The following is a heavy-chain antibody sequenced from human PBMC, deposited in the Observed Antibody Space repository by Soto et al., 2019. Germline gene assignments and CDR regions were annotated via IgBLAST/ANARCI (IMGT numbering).Heavy chain of an antibody. CDR3: ARRLSVTTRRGLFDS. V-gene: IGHV4-4*02. Sequence: QVQLQESGPGLVKPSETLSLTCAVSNGSINTSFWWSWVRQSPGKALEWIGEIYHHGSTNYNPSLTSRVTVSIGKSKNQCSLKLYSVTTADTALYYCARRLSVTTRRGLFDSWGQGSLVTVSS. CDR1: NGSINTSFW. CDR2: IYHHGST. J-gene: IGHJ4*02. D-gene: IGHD4-17*01.